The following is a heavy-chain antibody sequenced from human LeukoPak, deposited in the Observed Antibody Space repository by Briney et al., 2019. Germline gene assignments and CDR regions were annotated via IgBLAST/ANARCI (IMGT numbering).Heavy chain of an antibody. CDR3: AKTQWKVGATDYFDY. D-gene: IGHD1-26*01. J-gene: IGHJ4*02. V-gene: IGHV3-23*01. CDR2: INDNGGQR. Sequence: GGSLRLACAASGFAFNNYDMTWVRQAPGKGLEWVSNINDNGGQRHYADSVKGRFTISRDNSKNTLFLQMDSLRAEDTAVYYCAKTQWKVGATDYFDYWGQGILVTVSS. CDR1: GFAFNNYD.